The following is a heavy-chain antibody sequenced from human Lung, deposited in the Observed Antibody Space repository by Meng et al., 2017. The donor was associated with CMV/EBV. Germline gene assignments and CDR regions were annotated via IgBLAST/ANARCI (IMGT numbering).Heavy chain of an antibody. J-gene: IGHJ4*02. V-gene: IGHV4-34*01. Sequence: GSLRLXXAVYGGSFSGYYWSGIRQPPGKGREGSGEINHSGSTNYNPTLKSRVTISVDTSKNQFSLKLSSVTAVDTAVYYCARGGRGYSGLLPNGYCGQGTLVTVSS. CDR3: ARGGRGYSGLLPNGY. CDR1: GGSFSGYY. CDR2: INHSGST. D-gene: IGHD5-12*01.